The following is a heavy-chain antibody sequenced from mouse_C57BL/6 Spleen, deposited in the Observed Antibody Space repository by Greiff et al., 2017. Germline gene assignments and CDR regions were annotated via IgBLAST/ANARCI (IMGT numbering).Heavy chain of an antibody. CDR3: TTSIYYYGPAWFAY. V-gene: IGHV1-15*01. CDR1: GYTFTDYE. D-gene: IGHD1-1*01. Sequence: QAQLQQSGAELVRPGASVTLSCKASGYTFTDYEMHWVKQTPVHGLEWIGAIDPETGGTAYNQKFKGKAILTADKSSSTAYMELRSLTSEDSAVYYCTTSIYYYGPAWFAYWGQGTLVTVSA. J-gene: IGHJ3*01. CDR2: IDPETGGT.